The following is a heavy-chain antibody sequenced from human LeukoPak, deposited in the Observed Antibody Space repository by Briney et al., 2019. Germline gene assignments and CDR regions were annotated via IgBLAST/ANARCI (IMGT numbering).Heavy chain of an antibody. J-gene: IGHJ4*02. CDR3: ARDPSGSYSL. Sequence: GRSLRPSCAASGFTFSGFAMHWVRQAPGKGLEWVALIWHEGSDEYYADSVKGRFTISRDNSKNTLYLQMNSLRAEDTAIYYCARDPSGSYSLWGQGTLVTVSS. V-gene: IGHV3-33*01. CDR1: GFTFSGFA. D-gene: IGHD1-26*01. CDR2: IWHEGSDE.